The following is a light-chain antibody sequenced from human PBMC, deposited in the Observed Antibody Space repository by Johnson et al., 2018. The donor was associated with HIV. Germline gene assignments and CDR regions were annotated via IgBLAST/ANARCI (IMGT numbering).Light chain of an antibody. V-gene: IGLV1-51*02. CDR2: ENN. CDR3: GTWDSSLRGFV. CDR1: TSNVGINF. Sequence: QSVLTQPPSVSAAPGQDVIISCSGSTSNVGINFVSWYQQFPGRAPKLLIYENNKRPSAIPDRFSGSKSGTPALLGITGLQTGDEADYYCGTWDSSLRGFVFGLATKVTVL. J-gene: IGLJ1*01.